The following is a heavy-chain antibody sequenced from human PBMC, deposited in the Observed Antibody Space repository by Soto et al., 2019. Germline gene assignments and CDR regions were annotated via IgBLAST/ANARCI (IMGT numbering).Heavy chain of an antibody. J-gene: IGHJ2*01. D-gene: IGHD2-8*01. CDR2: IEPGKSDT. CDR1: VYSFTSYW. V-gene: IGHV5-51*01. CDR3: ATLPFMVYAGV. Sequence: GETLKISCKGSVYSFTSYWIGSVRQMPGKGLEWMGVIEPGKSDTRYSPSFQGQVTITADKPISTAYVQWSSLKASDTALYHCATLPFMVYAGVWGRGTLVTVSS.